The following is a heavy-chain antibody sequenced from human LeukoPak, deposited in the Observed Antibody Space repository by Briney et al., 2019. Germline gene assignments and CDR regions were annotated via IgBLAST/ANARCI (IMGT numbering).Heavy chain of an antibody. CDR3: ARRSYTVTPVVDV. D-gene: IGHD4-17*01. V-gene: IGHV5-51*01. J-gene: IGHJ6*02. CDR2: IYPGGSDT. CDR1: GYSFTSYW. Sequence: GESLKISCKGSGYSFTSYWIGWVRQMPGKGLEWMGIIYPGGSDTRYSPSFQGQVTISADKSISTAYLQWSSLKASDTAMYYCARRSYTVTPVVDVWGQGTTVTVPS.